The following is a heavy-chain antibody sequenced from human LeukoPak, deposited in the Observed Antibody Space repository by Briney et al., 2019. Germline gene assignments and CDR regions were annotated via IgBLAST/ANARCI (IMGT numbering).Heavy chain of an antibody. J-gene: IGHJ4*02. CDR1: GFTFSTYS. Sequence: PGGSLRLSCAASGFTFSTYSMNWVRQAPGKGLEWVSSISSDSNHRFYADSLKGRFTISRDNAKNSLYLQLIGLRAEDTAVYYCARQNIAAVDYWGQGTLVTVSS. D-gene: IGHD6-13*01. V-gene: IGHV3-21*04. CDR3: ARQNIAAVDY. CDR2: ISSDSNHR.